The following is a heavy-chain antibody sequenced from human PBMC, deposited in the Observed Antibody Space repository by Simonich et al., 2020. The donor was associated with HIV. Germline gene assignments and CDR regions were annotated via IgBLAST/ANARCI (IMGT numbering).Heavy chain of an antibody. D-gene: IGHD3-22*01. Sequence: GPGLVKPSETLSLTCTVSGGSINSYYWSWIRQPPGKGLEWMGYIYYIGSTNYNPSLKIRLTISVDTSKNQFSLKLSSVTAADTAVYYCASPISSGYDYWGQGTLVTVSS. CDR1: GGSINSYY. CDR2: IYYIGST. V-gene: IGHV4-59*12. CDR3: ASPISSGYDY. J-gene: IGHJ4*02.